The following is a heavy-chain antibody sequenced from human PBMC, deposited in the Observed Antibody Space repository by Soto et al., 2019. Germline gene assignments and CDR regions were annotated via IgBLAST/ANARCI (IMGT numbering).Heavy chain of an antibody. Sequence: SETLSLTCTVSGGSISSSSYYWAWVRQPPGKGLEWIGSIYYSGTTYYNPSLKSRVTISEDTSKNQFSLKLSSVTAADTAVFYCASRGGIAARYYFDYWGQGTLVTVS. CDR3: ASRGGIAARYYFDY. V-gene: IGHV4-39*01. D-gene: IGHD6-13*01. CDR1: GGSISSSSYY. CDR2: IYYSGTT. J-gene: IGHJ4*02.